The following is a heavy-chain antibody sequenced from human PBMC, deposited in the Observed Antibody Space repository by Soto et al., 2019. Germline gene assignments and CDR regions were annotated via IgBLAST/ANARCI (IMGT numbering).Heavy chain of an antibody. Sequence: PSETLSLTCAVYGGSFSGYYWSWIRQPPGKGLEWIGEINHSGITGYNPSLKSRVTISVDTSKNQLSLRVTSVTAADTAVYYCARGMVRGVNWFDPWGQGTLVTVSS. D-gene: IGHD3-10*01. CDR3: ARGMVRGVNWFDP. V-gene: IGHV4-34*01. J-gene: IGHJ5*02. CDR2: INHSGIT. CDR1: GGSFSGYY.